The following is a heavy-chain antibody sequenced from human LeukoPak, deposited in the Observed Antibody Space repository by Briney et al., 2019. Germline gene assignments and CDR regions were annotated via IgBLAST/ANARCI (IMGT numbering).Heavy chain of an antibody. CDR2: IYYRGST. J-gene: IGHJ4*02. D-gene: IGHD3-22*01. CDR1: GGSISSYY. V-gene: IGHV4-39*01. Sequence: PSETLSLTCTVSGGSISSYYWGWIRQPPGKGLEWIGSIYYRGSTNDNPSLKSGLIISLDTNKNQFSLKLISSTTADAAASYCARRGHYYDTSGYYYFVYWGQGTLVTVSS. CDR3: ARRGHYYDTSGYYYFVY.